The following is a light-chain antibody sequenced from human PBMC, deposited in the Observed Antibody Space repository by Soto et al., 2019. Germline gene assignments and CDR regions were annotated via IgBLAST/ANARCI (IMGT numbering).Light chain of an antibody. CDR3: QQYDNLPRT. Sequence: DIQMTQSPSSLSASVGDRVTITCRASQDISTYLNWYQQKPGKAPNLLIYATSTLQSGVPSRFSGSGSGTEFTLTISSLQPEDIATYYCQQYDNLPRTFGQGTRLEIK. CDR2: ATS. J-gene: IGKJ5*01. CDR1: QDISTY. V-gene: IGKV1-33*01.